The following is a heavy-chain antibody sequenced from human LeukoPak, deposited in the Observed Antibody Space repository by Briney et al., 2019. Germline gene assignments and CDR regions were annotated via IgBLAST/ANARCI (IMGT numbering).Heavy chain of an antibody. D-gene: IGHD3-16*01. V-gene: IGHV3-23*01. J-gene: IGHJ4*02. CDR1: GFTFSSYA. CDR2: ISGSGGST. CDR3: AKSPIPWGSSEKYY. Sequence: GGSLRLSCAASGFTFSSYAMSWVRQAPGKGLEWVSAISGSGGSTYYADSVKGRFTISRDNSKNTLYLQMNSLRAEDTAVYCCAKSPIPWGSSEKYYWGQGTLVTVSS.